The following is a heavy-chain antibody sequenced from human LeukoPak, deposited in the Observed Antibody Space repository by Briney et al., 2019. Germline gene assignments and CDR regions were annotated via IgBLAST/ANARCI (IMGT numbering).Heavy chain of an antibody. CDR3: AKDLPGFFDH. CDR1: GFSFNNYA. V-gene: IGHV3-23*01. J-gene: IGHJ4*02. Sequence: GGSLILSCAASGFSFNNYAMSWVRQAPGKRLEWVSTISSSGGSTYYADSVKGRFTISRDNSKNTLYVQMNSLRAEDTAVYYCAKDLPGFFDHWGQGILVTVSS. CDR2: ISSSGGST.